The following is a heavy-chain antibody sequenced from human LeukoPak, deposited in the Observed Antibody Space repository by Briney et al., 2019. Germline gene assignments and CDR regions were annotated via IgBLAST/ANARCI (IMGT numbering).Heavy chain of an antibody. CDR2: ISYDGSNK. Sequence: GGSLRLSCAASGFTFSSYGMHWVRQAPGKGLEWVAVISYDGSNKYYADSVKGRFTISRDNSKNTLYLQMNSLRAEDTAVYYCAKALDYGYYYGMDVWGQGTTVTVSS. V-gene: IGHV3-30*18. J-gene: IGHJ6*02. CDR1: GFTFSSYG. D-gene: IGHD4-17*01. CDR3: AKALDYGYYYGMDV.